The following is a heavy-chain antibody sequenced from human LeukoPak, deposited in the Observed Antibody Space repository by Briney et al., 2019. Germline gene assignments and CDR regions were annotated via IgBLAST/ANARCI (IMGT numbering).Heavy chain of an antibody. CDR1: GFTFSSYA. D-gene: IGHD6-6*01. Sequence: GGSLRLSCAASGFTFSSYAMSWVRQAPGKGLEWVSSISSSSSYIYYADSVKGRFTISRDNAKNSLYLQMNSLRAEDTAVYYCARFRGSSSGYYYYMDVWGKGTTVTVSS. V-gene: IGHV3-21*01. CDR2: ISSSSSYI. CDR3: ARFRGSSSGYYYYMDV. J-gene: IGHJ6*03.